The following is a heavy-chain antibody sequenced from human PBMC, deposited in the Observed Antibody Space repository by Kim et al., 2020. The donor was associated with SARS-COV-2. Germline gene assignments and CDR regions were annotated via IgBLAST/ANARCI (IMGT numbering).Heavy chain of an antibody. Sequence: GGSLRLSCAASGFTVSSNYMSWVRQAPGKGLEWVSVIYSDGSTYYADSVKGRFTISRDNSKNTLYLQMNSLRAEDTAVYYCARLLTYYGSGREDYWGQGTLVTVSS. J-gene: IGHJ4*02. CDR1: GFTVSSNY. V-gene: IGHV3-66*01. CDR3: ARLLTYYGSGREDY. CDR2: IYSDGST. D-gene: IGHD3-10*01.